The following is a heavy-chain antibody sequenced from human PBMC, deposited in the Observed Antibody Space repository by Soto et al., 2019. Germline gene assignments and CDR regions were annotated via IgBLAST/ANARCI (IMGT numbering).Heavy chain of an antibody. V-gene: IGHV1-69*12. J-gene: IGHJ4*02. CDR1: GGTFSSYA. CDR3: ARDYGEFGIEADENFDY. D-gene: IGHD6-13*01. CDR2: IIPIFGTA. Sequence: QVQLVQSGAEVKKPGSSVKVSCKASGGTFSSYAISWVRQAPGQGLEWMGGIIPIFGTANYAQKFQGRVTITADESPSTAYRELSSLKSEDTAVYYYARDYGEFGIEADENFDYWGQGTLVTVSS.